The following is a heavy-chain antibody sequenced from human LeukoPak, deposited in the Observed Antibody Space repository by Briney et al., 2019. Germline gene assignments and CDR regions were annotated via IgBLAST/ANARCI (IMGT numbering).Heavy chain of an antibody. CDR1: GYTFTNYY. CDR2: INARGGST. Sequence: ASVTVSCKATGYTFTNYYMHWVRQAPAQGLEWMGIINARGGSTTYAQKFQGRVTMTRDTSTSTVYMELSRLISEDTAVYYCARQMQAAAGYYVDYWGQGTLVTVSS. V-gene: IGHV1-46*01. CDR3: ARQMQAAAGYYVDY. D-gene: IGHD6-13*01. J-gene: IGHJ4*02.